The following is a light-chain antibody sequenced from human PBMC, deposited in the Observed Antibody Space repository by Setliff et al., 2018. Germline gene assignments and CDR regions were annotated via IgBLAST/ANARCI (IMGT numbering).Light chain of an antibody. CDR2: EVS. Sequence: QSALTQPASASGSPGQSITISCTGTSSDVGDYKYVSWYQQLPGKAPKLIIFEVSNRPSGIPNRFSGSKSGNTASLSISGLQAEDEADYYCSSYTSLSTRVFGTGTKVTVL. CDR1: SSDVGDYKY. CDR3: SSYTSLSTRV. V-gene: IGLV2-14*01. J-gene: IGLJ1*01.